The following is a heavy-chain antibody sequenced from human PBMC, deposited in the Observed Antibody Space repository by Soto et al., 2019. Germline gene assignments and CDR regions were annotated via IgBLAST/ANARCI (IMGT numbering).Heavy chain of an antibody. J-gene: IGHJ6*02. D-gene: IGHD6-19*01. V-gene: IGHV1-2*04. Sequence: GASVKVSCKASGYTFTGYYMHCVRQAPGQGLEWMGWINPNSGGTNYAQKFQGWVTMTRGTSISTAYMELSRLRSDDTAVYYCARLRLGYYYYGMDVWGQGTTVTVSS. CDR3: ARLRLGYYYYGMDV. CDR1: GYTFTGYY. CDR2: INPNSGGT.